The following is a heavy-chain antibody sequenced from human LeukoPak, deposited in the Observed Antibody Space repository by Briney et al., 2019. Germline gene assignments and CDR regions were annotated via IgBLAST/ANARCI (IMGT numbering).Heavy chain of an antibody. Sequence: PGGSLRLSCAASGFTFSNYYMNWVRQAPGKGLEWVSSISGSSSHIYYADSVKGRFTISRDNAKNSLYLQMNSLRAEDTAVYYCARDLYYYDSSGFDPWGQGTLVTVSS. D-gene: IGHD3-22*01. CDR3: ARDLYYYDSSGFDP. J-gene: IGHJ5*02. CDR1: GFTFSNYY. V-gene: IGHV3-21*01. CDR2: ISGSSSHI.